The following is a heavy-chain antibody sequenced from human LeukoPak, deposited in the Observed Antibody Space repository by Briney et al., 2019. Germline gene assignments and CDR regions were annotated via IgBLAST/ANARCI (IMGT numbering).Heavy chain of an antibody. CDR3: ARPYSSGWYDYYFDY. V-gene: IGHV1-69*05. D-gene: IGHD6-19*01. J-gene: IGHJ4*02. Sequence: ASVKVSCKASGGTFSSYAISWVRQASGQGLEWMGGIIPIFGTANYAQKFQGRVTITTGESTSTAYMELSSLRSEDTAVYYCARPYSSGWYDYYFDYWGQGTLVTVSS. CDR1: GGTFSSYA. CDR2: IIPIFGTA.